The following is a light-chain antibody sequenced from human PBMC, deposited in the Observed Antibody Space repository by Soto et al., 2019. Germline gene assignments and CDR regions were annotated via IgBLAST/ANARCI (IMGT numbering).Light chain of an antibody. Sequence: IVMTQSPDSLAVSLGERATINCKSSQSVFYSSNNKNYLAWYRQNPGQPPKLLIYWASIRESGVPDRISGSGSGTDFTLTISSLQAEDVAVYYCQQYYSTPPYTFGQGTKLEIK. CDR1: QSVFYSSNNKNY. J-gene: IGKJ2*01. CDR3: QQYYSTPPYT. CDR2: WAS. V-gene: IGKV4-1*01.